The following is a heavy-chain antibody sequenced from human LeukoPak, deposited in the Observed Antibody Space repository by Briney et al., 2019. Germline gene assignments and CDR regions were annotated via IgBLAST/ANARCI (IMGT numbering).Heavy chain of an antibody. D-gene: IGHD2-15*01. CDR2: IRGSGET. CDR3: ARDRAATQDWVEFDP. Sequence: GGSLRLSCAASGFTVSSNYMSWVRQAPGKGLEVVSLIRGSGETSYADSVKGRFTISRDESRNTVYLQMNSLRVEDTAEYFCARDRAATQDWVEFDPWGQGTLVTVSS. CDR1: GFTVSSNY. V-gene: IGHV3-66*03. J-gene: IGHJ5*02.